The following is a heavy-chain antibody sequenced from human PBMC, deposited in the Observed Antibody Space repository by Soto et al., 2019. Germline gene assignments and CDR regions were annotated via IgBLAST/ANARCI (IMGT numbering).Heavy chain of an antibody. Sequence: QVQLVQSGAEVKKPGASVKVSCKASGYTFTSYGISWVRQAPGQGLEWMGWISAYSGDTNYAQNVQGRVTMTTDTSTSTAYMEMRSLRSDDTAVYHGARVSSSSYGDAFDIWGQGTMVTVSS. D-gene: IGHD6-13*01. V-gene: IGHV1-18*01. J-gene: IGHJ3*02. CDR1: GYTFTSYG. CDR3: ARVSSSSYGDAFDI. CDR2: ISAYSGDT.